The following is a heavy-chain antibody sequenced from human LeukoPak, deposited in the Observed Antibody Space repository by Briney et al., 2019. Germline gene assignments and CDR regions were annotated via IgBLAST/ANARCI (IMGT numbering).Heavy chain of an antibody. J-gene: IGHJ5*02. D-gene: IGHD1-1*01. V-gene: IGHV3-30*02. CDR2: IRYDGSNK. Sequence: PGGSLRLSCAASGFSFSSYGMHWVRQAPGKGLEWVAFIRYDGSNKYYADSVKGRFTISRDNAKNSLYLQMNSLRAEDTAVYYCARLSTGTSSVSFDPWGQGTLVTVSS. CDR3: ARLSTGTSSVSFDP. CDR1: GFSFSSYG.